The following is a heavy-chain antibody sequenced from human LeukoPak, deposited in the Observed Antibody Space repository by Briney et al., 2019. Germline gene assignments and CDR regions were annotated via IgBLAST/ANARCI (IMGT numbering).Heavy chain of an antibody. D-gene: IGHD4-11*01. Sequence: ASVKVSCKASGYTFTSYDINWVRQATGQGLEWMGWMNPNSGNTGYAQKFQGRVTTTRNTSISTAYMELSSLRSEDTAVYYCARSYSNYSAFDIWGQGTMVTVSS. CDR1: GYTFTSYD. CDR3: ARSYSNYSAFDI. V-gene: IGHV1-8*01. CDR2: MNPNSGNT. J-gene: IGHJ3*02.